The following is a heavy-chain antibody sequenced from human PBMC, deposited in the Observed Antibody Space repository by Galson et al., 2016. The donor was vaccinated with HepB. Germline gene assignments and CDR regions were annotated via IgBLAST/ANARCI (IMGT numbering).Heavy chain of an antibody. Sequence: SLRLSCAASGITLRNFIIHWVRQPPGKGLEWVAAISHDDISKYYTDSVKGRFTISRDNSGNTVDLQMNSLRAEDTAVYYCARGDLNYYYALDVWGQGTTGTVSS. J-gene: IGHJ6*02. V-gene: IGHV3-30-3*01. D-gene: IGHD3-3*01. CDR2: ISHDDISK. CDR3: ARGDLNYYYALDV. CDR1: GITLRNFI.